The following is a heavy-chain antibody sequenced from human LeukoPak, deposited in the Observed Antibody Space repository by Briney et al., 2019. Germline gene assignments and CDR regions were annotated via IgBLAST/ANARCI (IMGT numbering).Heavy chain of an antibody. CDR2: ISGSGDTT. CDR1: GFTFSSFG. J-gene: IGHJ6*03. CDR3: AKAGIVGATRSYYMDV. D-gene: IGHD1-26*01. V-gene: IGHV3-23*01. Sequence: PGGSLRLSCAASGFTFSSFGMNWVRQAPGKGLEWVSVISGSGDTTYYADSVKGRFVISRDNSKNTLYLQMNSLRAEDTAVYYCAKAGIVGATRSYYMDVWGKGTTVTISS.